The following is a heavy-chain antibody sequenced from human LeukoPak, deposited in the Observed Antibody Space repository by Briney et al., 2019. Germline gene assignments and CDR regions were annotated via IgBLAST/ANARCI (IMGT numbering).Heavy chain of an antibody. V-gene: IGHV1-2*02. Sequence: ASVKVSCKASGYTFTGYYMHWVRQAPGQGLEWMGWINPNSGGTNYAQKFQGRVTMTRDTSISTAYMELSRLRSDDTAVYYCARDYYDSSRAVDYWGQGTLVTVSS. CDR1: GYTFTGYY. CDR2: INPNSGGT. CDR3: ARDYYDSSRAVDY. D-gene: IGHD3-22*01. J-gene: IGHJ4*02.